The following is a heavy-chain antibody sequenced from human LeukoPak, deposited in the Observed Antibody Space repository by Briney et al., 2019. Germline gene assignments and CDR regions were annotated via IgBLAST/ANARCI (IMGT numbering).Heavy chain of an antibody. J-gene: IGHJ3*02. CDR1: GYTFTDYN. V-gene: IGHV1-46*01. CDR3: ARVRDGYNDAYDI. CDR2: IKPSGGDT. Sequence: ASVKVSCKTSGYTFTDYNLHWVRQAPGQLLEWMGIIKPSGGDTSYAQTFQGRVFMTRDTSTSTVYMELSSLKSEDTAVYYCARVRDGYNDAYDIWGQGTMVTVSS. D-gene: IGHD5-24*01.